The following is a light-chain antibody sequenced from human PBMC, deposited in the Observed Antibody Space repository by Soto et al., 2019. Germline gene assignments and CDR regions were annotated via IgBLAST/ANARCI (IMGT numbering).Light chain of an antibody. CDR3: QQRSSWMWA. Sequence: EIVLTQSPDILSLSPGERATLSCRASRSVSTYLAWYQQKPGQAPRPLIYDTSHRATGIPARFSGSGPGTDFTLTISSLEPEDFAVYYCQQRSSWMWAFGQGTKVDIK. CDR2: DTS. J-gene: IGKJ1*01. V-gene: IGKV3-11*01. CDR1: RSVSTY.